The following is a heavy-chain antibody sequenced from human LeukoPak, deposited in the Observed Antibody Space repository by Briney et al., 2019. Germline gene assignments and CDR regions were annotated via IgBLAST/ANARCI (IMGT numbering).Heavy chain of an antibody. J-gene: IGHJ4*02. V-gene: IGHV3-30*02. CDR1: GFTFSSYG. CDR2: IRYDGSNE. Sequence: PGGSLRLSCAASGFTFSSYGMHWVRRAPGKGLEWLAFIRYDGSNEYFADSVKGRFTISRDNSKNTLYLQMNSLRTEDTAVYYCAKDTGGSSSSRFFDSWGQGTLVTVSS. D-gene: IGHD6-6*01. CDR3: AKDTGGSSSSRFFDS.